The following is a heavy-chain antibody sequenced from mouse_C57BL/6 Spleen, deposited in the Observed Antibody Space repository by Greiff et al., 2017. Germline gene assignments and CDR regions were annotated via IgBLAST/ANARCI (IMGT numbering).Heavy chain of an antibody. CDR3: ARYYYGSSYRYWYFDV. Sequence: QVQLKESGPELVKPGASVKISCKASGYAFSSSWMNWVKQRPGKGLEWIGRIYPGDGDTNYNGKFKGKATLTADKSSSTAYMQLSSLTSEDSAVYFCARYYYGSSYRYWYFDVWGTGTTLTVSS. CDR2: IYPGDGDT. CDR1: GYAFSSSW. D-gene: IGHD1-1*01. J-gene: IGHJ1*03. V-gene: IGHV1-82*01.